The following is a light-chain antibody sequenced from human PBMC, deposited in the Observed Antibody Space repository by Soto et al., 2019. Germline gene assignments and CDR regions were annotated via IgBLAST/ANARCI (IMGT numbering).Light chain of an antibody. J-gene: IGLJ1*01. V-gene: IGLV2-14*01. CDR3: GSYTSSSTYV. CDR1: SSDVGGYNY. Sequence: QSVLTQPASVSGSPGQSITISCTGTSSDVGGYNYVSWYQQHPGKAPKLMIYEVSNRPSGVSNRFSGSTSGNTAFLTISGLHAEDEADYYCGSYTSSSTYVFGTGTKLTVL. CDR2: EVS.